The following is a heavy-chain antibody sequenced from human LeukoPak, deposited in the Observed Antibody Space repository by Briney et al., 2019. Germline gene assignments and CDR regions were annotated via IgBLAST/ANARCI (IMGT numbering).Heavy chain of an antibody. CDR1: GYTFTGYY. V-gene: IGHV1-2*02. CDR3: ASLYYYDSSGYYPTYDY. Sequence: ASVTVSFKASGYTFTGYYMHWVRQAPGQGLEWMGWINPNSGGTNYAQKFQGRVTMTRDTSISTAYMELSRLRSDDTAVYYCASLYYYDSSGYYPTYDYWGQGTLVTVSS. D-gene: IGHD3-22*01. J-gene: IGHJ4*02. CDR2: INPNSGGT.